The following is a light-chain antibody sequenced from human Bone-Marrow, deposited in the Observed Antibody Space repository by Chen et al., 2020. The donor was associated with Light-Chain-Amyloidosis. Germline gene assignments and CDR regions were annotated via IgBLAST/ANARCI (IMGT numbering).Light chain of an antibody. CDR2: GSS. V-gene: IGKV3-20*01. CDR3: QQYGTSPLS. CDR1: LTISSNY. Sequence: EIVLTQSPGTLSLSPGEGANLSCSASLTISSNYLTWYQQKFGQAPRLLIYGSSSRATGIPARFTGSGSGTDFTLTINRLEPEDFAMYYCQQYGTSPLSVGGGTKVEIK. J-gene: IGKJ4*01.